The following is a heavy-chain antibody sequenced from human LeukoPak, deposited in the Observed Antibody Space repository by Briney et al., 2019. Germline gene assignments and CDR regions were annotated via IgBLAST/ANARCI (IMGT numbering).Heavy chain of an antibody. V-gene: IGHV4-59*01. D-gene: IGHD4-17*01. CDR2: IYYSGNT. CDR3: ARGVYGDYVDFDY. J-gene: IGHJ4*02. CDR1: GGSISPYY. Sequence: PSETLSLTCTVSGGSISPYYWSWIRQPPGKGLEWLGYIYYSGNTKYSPSLKSRVTISVDTSKSQISLKLSSVTAADTAVYYCARGVYGDYVDFDYWGQGTLVTVSS.